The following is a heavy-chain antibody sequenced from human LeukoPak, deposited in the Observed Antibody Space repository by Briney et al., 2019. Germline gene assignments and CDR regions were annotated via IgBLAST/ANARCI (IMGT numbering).Heavy chain of an antibody. J-gene: IGHJ5*02. V-gene: IGHV4-38-2*01. Sequence: SETLSLTCAVSGYSISSGYYWGWIRPPPGKGLEWIGSIYHSGSTYYNPSLKSRVTISVDTSKNQFSLKLSSVTAADTAVYYCARVPEPMYNWFDPWGQGNLFTVSS. CDR1: GYSISSGYY. CDR3: ARVPEPMYNWFDP. CDR2: IYHSGST. D-gene: IGHD2-2*01.